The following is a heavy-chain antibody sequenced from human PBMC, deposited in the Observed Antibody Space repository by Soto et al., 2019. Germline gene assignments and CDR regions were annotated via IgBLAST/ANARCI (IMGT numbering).Heavy chain of an antibody. V-gene: IGHV3-30*19. Sequence: QVQLVESGGGVVQPGRSLRLSCAASGFTFSSYGMHWVRQAPGKGLEWVAVIWYDGSNKYYADSVKGRFTISRDNSKNTLYLQMNSLRAEDTAVYYCARDTQQLVQDYFDYWGQGTLVTVSS. J-gene: IGHJ4*02. D-gene: IGHD6-13*01. CDR3: ARDTQQLVQDYFDY. CDR2: IWYDGSNK. CDR1: GFTFSSYG.